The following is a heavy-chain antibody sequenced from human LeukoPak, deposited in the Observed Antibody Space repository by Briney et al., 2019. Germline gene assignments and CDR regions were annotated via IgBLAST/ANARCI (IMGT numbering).Heavy chain of an antibody. D-gene: IGHD3-3*01. CDR1: GGSISSYY. CDR3: ARHRYITIFGVVIPPTGFDY. Sequence: SETLSLTCTVSGGSISSYYWSWIRQPPGKGLEWIGYIYYSGSTNYNPSLKSRVTISVDTSKNQFSLKLSSVTAADTAVYYCARHRYITIFGVVIPPTGFDYWGQGTLVTVSS. V-gene: IGHV4-59*08. J-gene: IGHJ4*02. CDR2: IYYSGST.